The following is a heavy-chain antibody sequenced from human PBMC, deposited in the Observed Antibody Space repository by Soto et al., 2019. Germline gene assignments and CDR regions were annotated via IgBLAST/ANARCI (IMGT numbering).Heavy chain of an antibody. CDR3: ARERYYGMDV. V-gene: IGHV4-59*01. J-gene: IGHJ6*02. CDR1: GGSISSYY. CDR2: IYYSGST. Sequence: SETLSLNCTVSGGSISSYYWSWIRQPPGKGLEWIGNIYYSGSTNYNPSLKSRVTISVDTSKNQFSLKLSSVTAADTAVYYCARERYYGMDVWGHGTTVTVSS.